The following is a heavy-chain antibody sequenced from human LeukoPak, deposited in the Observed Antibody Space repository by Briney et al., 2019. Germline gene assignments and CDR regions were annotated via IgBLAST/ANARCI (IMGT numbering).Heavy chain of an antibody. CDR2: ISAYTANT. CDR3: ARDRAVAAAAPLLDY. CDR1: GYTFTSYG. J-gene: IGHJ4*02. Sequence: ASVKVSCKASGYTFTSYGISWVRQAPGQGLEWMGWISAYTANTNYAQKLQGRVTMTTDTSTSTAYMELRSLRSDDTAVYYCARDRAVAAAAPLLDYWGQGTLVTVSS. V-gene: IGHV1-18*01. D-gene: IGHD6-13*01.